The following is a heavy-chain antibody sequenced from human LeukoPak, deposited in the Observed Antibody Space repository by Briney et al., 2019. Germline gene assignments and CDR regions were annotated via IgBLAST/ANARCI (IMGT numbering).Heavy chain of an antibody. CDR2: ISTYNGDR. V-gene: IGHV1-18*01. D-gene: IGHD6-19*01. CDR1: GYTFTGYG. Sequence: ASVKVSCKASGYTFTGYGVGWVRQAPGQGLEWVAWISTYNGDRKYAQKVQGRVTVTTDTSTNTAYMELRRLRSDDTAVYYCARDQGWVDAFDIWGQGTMVTVSS. CDR3: ARDQGWVDAFDI. J-gene: IGHJ3*02.